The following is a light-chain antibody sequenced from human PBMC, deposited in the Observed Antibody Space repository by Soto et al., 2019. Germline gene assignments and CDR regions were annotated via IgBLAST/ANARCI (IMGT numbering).Light chain of an antibody. CDR1: QSVSRY. J-gene: IGKJ5*01. CDR3: QQRSNWPPIT. V-gene: IGKV3-11*01. CDR2: DAS. Sequence: ELVLTQSPATLSLSPGERATLSCRASQSVSRYLAWYQQKPGQAPRLLIYDASHRATRIPARFSGSGSGTDFTHTISSLEPEDFAVYYCQQRSNWPPITFGQGTRLEIK.